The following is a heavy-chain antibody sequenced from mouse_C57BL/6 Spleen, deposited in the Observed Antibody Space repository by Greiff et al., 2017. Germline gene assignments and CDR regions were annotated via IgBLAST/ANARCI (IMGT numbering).Heavy chain of an antibody. D-gene: IGHD1-1*01. CDR1: GFTFSDYG. Sequence: EVKLVESGGGLVKPGGSLTLSCAASGFTFSDYGMHWVRQAPEKGLEWVAYISSGSSTIYYADTVKGRFTISRDNAKNTLFLQMTSLRSEDTAMYYCARGYYGSSPYYAMDYWGQGTSVTVSS. V-gene: IGHV5-17*01. J-gene: IGHJ4*01. CDR3: ARGYYGSSPYYAMDY. CDR2: ISSGSSTI.